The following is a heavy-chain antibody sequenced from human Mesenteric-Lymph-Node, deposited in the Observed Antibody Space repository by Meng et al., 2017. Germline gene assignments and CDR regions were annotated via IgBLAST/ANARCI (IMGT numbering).Heavy chain of an antibody. V-gene: IGHV3-11*01. CDR1: GFIFSDSH. CDR3: ARDRGVGGAFDV. J-gene: IGHJ3*01. CDR2: ILSTSEHI. Sequence: GESLKISCAASGFIFSDSHMSWIRQAPGKGLEWISNILSTSEHIYYADSVRGRFTISRDNAKNSLHLQMNSLSADDTAVYYCARDRGVGGAFDVWGQGTMVTVSS. D-gene: IGHD3-10*01.